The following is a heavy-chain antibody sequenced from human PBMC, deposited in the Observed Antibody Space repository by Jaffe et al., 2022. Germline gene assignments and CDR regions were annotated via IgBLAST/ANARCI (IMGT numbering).Heavy chain of an antibody. Sequence: QITLKETGPTLVKPTQTLTLTCTFSGFSLSTSGMGVGWIRQPPGKTLEWLALIYWDDDKRYSPSLKSRLTITKDTSKNQVVLTMNNVDPVDTATYYCAHMLVGYERLPVGYYFDYWGQGTLVTVSS. CDR2: IYWDDDK. D-gene: IGHD5-12*01. CDR1: GFSLSTSGMG. J-gene: IGHJ4*02. V-gene: IGHV2-5*02. CDR3: AHMLVGYERLPVGYYFDY.